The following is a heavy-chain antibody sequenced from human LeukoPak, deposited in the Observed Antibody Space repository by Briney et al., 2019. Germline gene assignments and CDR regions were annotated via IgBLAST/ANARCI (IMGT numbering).Heavy chain of an antibody. D-gene: IGHD5-12*01. V-gene: IGHV1-24*01. J-gene: IGHJ3*02. CDR3: ATGVYGYDGEFDI. CDR1: GYTLTELS. CDR2: FDPEDGET. Sequence: SVKVSCKVSGYTLTELSMHWVRQAPGKGLEWMGGFDPEDGETIYAQKFQGRVTMTEDTSTDTAYMELSSLRSEDTAVYYCATGVYGYDGEFDIWGQGTMVTVSS.